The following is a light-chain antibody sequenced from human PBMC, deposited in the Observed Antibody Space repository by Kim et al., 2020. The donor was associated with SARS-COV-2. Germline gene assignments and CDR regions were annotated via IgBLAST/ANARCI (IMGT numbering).Light chain of an antibody. Sequence: VAPGQTASITCSGDELGDKYTCWYQQKPGQSPVLVIYRDDKRPSGIPERFSGSNSGNAATLTISGTQAMDEADYYGQAWDSSTVVFGTGTKVTVL. CDR3: QAWDSSTVV. V-gene: IGLV3-1*01. CDR2: RDD. J-gene: IGLJ1*01. CDR1: ELGDKY.